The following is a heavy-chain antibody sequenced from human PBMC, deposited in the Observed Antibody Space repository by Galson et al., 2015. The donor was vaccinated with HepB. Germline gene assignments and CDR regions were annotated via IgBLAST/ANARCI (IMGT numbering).Heavy chain of an antibody. V-gene: IGHV1-8*01. CDR2: MNPNSGNT. J-gene: IGHJ5*02. D-gene: IGHD5-12*01. CDR3: ARGRADIVATIDGNWFDP. CDR1: GYTFTSYE. Sequence: SVKVSCKASGYTFTSYEINRVRQATGQGLEWMGWMNPNSGNTGYAQKFQGRVTMTRNTSISTAYMELSSLRSEDTAVYYCARGRADIVATIDGNWFDPWGQGTLVTVSS.